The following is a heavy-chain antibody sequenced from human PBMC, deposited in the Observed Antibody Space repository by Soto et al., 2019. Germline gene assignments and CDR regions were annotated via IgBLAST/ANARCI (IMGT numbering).Heavy chain of an antibody. CDR3: ARVAYYYDSSGYYRYNWFDP. J-gene: IGHJ5*02. CDR1: GGTFSSYA. Sequence: SVKVSCKASGGTFSSYAISWVRQAPGQGLEWMGGIIPIFGTANYAQKFQGRVTITADESTSTAYMELSSLRSEDTAVYYCARVAYYYDSSGYYRYNWFDPWGQGTLVTVSS. V-gene: IGHV1-69*13. D-gene: IGHD3-22*01. CDR2: IIPIFGTA.